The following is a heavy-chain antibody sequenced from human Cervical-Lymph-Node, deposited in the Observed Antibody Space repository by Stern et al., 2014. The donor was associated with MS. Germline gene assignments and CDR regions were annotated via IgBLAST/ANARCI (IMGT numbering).Heavy chain of an antibody. CDR2: HDPGKSET. D-gene: IGHD4-17*01. Sequence: EVQLVQSGAEVKKPGESLKISCKGYGYSFTANWIAWVRQMPGKGLEWIVIHDPGKSETRYSRPFQGQVTISAAKSNSTAYLQWSSLKASDTAMYYCARVYGDYAFDYWGQGTLVTVSS. V-gene: IGHV5-51*01. CDR1: GYSFTANW. CDR3: ARVYGDYAFDY. J-gene: IGHJ4*02.